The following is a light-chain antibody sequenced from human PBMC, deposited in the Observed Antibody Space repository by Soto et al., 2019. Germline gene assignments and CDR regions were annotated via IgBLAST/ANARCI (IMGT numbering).Light chain of an antibody. CDR1: QGVSSY. V-gene: IGKV1-8*01. Sequence: AIRMTQSPSSFSASTGDRVTITCRASQGVSSYLAWYQQKPGKAPKLLIYAASTLTSGVPSRFSGSGSGTDFTLTISCLQSEDVATYYCQQYYSYPRTFGQGTKVEIK. CDR2: AAS. J-gene: IGKJ1*01. CDR3: QQYYSYPRT.